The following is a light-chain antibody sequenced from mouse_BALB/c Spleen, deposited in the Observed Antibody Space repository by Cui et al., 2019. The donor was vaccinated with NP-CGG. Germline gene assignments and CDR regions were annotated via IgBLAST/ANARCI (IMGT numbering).Light chain of an antibody. V-gene: IGLV1*01. J-gene: IGLJ1*01. Sequence: QAVVTQESALTTSPGETVTLPCLSSTGAVTTSNYANWVQEKPDHLFTGLIGGTNNRVPGVPARFSGSLIGDKAALTITGAQTEDEAIYFCALWYSNHWVFGGGTKLTVL. CDR2: GTN. CDR1: TGAVTTSNY. CDR3: ALWYSNHWV.